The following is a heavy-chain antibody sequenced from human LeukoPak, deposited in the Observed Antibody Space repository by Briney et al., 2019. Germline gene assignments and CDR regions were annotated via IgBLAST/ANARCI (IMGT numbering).Heavy chain of an antibody. V-gene: IGHV1-18*01. Sequence: ASVTVSCKASGYTFTRYGITWVRQAPGQGLEWMGGISTYNGKTNYAQKVQDRVTMTTDTSTSTVYMELRSLRSDDTALYFCARDFSNFSYGTWFDPWGQGTLVTVSS. CDR1: GYTFTRYG. J-gene: IGHJ5*02. D-gene: IGHD1-1*01. CDR2: ISTYNGKT. CDR3: ARDFSNFSYGTWFDP.